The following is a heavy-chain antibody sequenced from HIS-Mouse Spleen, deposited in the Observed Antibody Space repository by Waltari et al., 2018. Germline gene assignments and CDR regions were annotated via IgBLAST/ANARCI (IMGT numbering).Heavy chain of an antibody. V-gene: IGHV4-39*07. CDR2: IYYSGST. J-gene: IGHJ4*02. CDR3: ARATELELLDY. CDR1: GGSISSSSYY. Sequence: QLHLQESAPGLAKPSDTLSLTGTVPGGSISSSSYYWGCSRQPPGKGLEWIGSIYYSGSTYYNPSLKSRVTISVDTSKNQFSLKLSSVTAADTAVYYCARATELELLDYWGQGTLVTVSS. D-gene: IGHD1-7*01.